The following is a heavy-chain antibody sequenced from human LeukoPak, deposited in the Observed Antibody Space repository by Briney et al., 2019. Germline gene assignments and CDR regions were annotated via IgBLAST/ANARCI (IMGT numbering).Heavy chain of an antibody. CDR2: IYHSGST. CDR1: GGSISSGGYS. V-gene: IGHV4-30-2*01. CDR3: ARVIDYGDEHFDY. J-gene: IGHJ4*02. Sequence: SQTLSLTCAVSGGSISSGGYSWSWIRQPPGKGLEWIGYIYHSGSTYYNPSLKSRVTISVDRSKNQFSLKLSSVTAADTAVYYRARVIDYGDEHFDYWGQGTLVTVSS. D-gene: IGHD4-17*01.